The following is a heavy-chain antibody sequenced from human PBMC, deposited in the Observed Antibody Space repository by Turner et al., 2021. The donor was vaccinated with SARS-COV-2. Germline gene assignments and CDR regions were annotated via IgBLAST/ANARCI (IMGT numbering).Heavy chain of an antibody. J-gene: IGHJ6*03. Sequence: QVQLVQSGAEVKKPGASVKVSCKAFGYTFTSYDIHWVRQATGQGLEVMGWMNPNSVNTVYAQKFQGRVTITRNTSISTAYMELSSLRFEDTAVYYCARVGVGATEYMDVWGKGTTVTVSS. CDR1: GYTFTSYD. V-gene: IGHV1-8*03. D-gene: IGHD1-26*01. CDR3: ARVGVGATEYMDV. CDR2: MNPNSVNT.